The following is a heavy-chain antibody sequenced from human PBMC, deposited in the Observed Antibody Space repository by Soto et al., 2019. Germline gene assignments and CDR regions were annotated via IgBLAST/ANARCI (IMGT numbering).Heavy chain of an antibody. CDR1: GFTFSSYW. D-gene: IGHD6-13*01. Sequence: GGSLRLSCAASGFTFSSYWMSWVRQAPGKGLEWVANIKQDGSEKYYVDSVKGRFTISRDNAKNSLYLQMNSLRAEDTAVYYCASRPTSSWWNNWFDPWGQGTLVTVSS. CDR3: ASRPTSSWWNNWFDP. CDR2: IKQDGSEK. J-gene: IGHJ5*02. V-gene: IGHV3-7*01.